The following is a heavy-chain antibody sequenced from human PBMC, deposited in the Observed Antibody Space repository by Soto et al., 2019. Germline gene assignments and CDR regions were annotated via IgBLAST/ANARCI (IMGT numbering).Heavy chain of an antibody. CDR3: AKDISSGQGYRIFDY. D-gene: IGHD5-18*01. CDR1: GFRFSIFS. CDR2: LSGSGDNT. V-gene: IGHV3-23*01. J-gene: IGHJ4*02. Sequence: PGGSLKLSRVASGFRFSIFSMSWVRPAPGKGLEWVSLLSGSGDNTYYADSVKGRFTISRDNSKSTLYLQMNSLRAEDTAIYYCAKDISSGQGYRIFDYWGQGTQVSVSS.